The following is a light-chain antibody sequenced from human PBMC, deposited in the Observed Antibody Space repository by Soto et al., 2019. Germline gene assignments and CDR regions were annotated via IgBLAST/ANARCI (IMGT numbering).Light chain of an antibody. V-gene: IGKV1-33*01. CDR3: QQSNNYFT. Sequence: DIQMTQSPSSLSASVGDKVTITCQASQDINNYLNWYQQKPGKAPKLLIYGASTLQKGVPLRFSGNGSGTDFTLTISSLQPEDFATYYCQQSNNYFTFGPGTKVDIK. J-gene: IGKJ3*01. CDR1: QDINNY. CDR2: GAS.